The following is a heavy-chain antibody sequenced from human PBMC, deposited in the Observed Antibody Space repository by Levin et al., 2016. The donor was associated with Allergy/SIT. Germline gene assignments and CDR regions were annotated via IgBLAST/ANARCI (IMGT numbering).Heavy chain of an antibody. Sequence: GSLRLSCAASGFTVSSNYMSWVRQAPGKGLEWVSVIYSGGSTYYADSVKGRFTISRDNSKNTLYLQMNSLRAEDTAVYYCARSVFDYGRTYDAFDTWGRRDNGHRLL. D-gene: IGHD4-17*01. CDR2: IYSGGST. CDR1: GFTVSSNY. CDR3: ARSVFDYGRTYDAFDT. J-gene: IGHJ3*02. V-gene: IGHV3-53*01.